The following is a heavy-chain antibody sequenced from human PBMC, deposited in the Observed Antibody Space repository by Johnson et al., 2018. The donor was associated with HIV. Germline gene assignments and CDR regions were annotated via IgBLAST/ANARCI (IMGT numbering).Heavy chain of an antibody. Sequence: QVQLVESGGGVVQPGRSLRLSCAASGFTFSSYGMHWVRQAPGKGLEWVAVISYGGNKQYYADSVKGRFTISRDNSKNTLYLQMNSLRAEDTAVYYCARDAGVDDAFAIWGQGTMVTVSS. V-gene: IGHV3-30*03. D-gene: IGHD3-3*01. CDR2: ISYGGNKQ. CDR3: ARDAGVDDAFAI. CDR1: GFTFSSYG. J-gene: IGHJ3*02.